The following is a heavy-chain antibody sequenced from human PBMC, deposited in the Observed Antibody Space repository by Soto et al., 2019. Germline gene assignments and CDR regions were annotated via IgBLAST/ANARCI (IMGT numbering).Heavy chain of an antibody. CDR3: ARSSQSTVTTVDY. CDR1: GGSISSGGYY. CDR2: IYYSGST. V-gene: IGHV4-31*03. Sequence: QVQLQESGPGLVKPSQTLSLTCTVSGGSISSGGYYWSWIRQHPGKGLEWIGYIYYSGSTYYNPSLKSRVTXSXDXXKNQFSLKLSSVTAADTAVYYCARSSQSTVTTVDYWGQGTLVTVSS. J-gene: IGHJ4*02. D-gene: IGHD4-17*01.